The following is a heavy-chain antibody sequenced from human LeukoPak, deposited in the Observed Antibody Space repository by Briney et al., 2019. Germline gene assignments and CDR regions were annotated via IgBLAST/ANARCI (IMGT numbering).Heavy chain of an antibody. V-gene: IGHV3-66*02. J-gene: IGHJ4*02. Sequence: GGSLRLSCAASGFTVSSNYMSWVRQAPGKGLEWVSVIYFGGSTYYEDSVKGRFTISRENSKNTLYLQMNDQRAEDTAVYYFARGGYDSSGYYYYFDYWAQGTLVTVSS. CDR1: GFTVSSNY. D-gene: IGHD3-22*01. CDR3: ARGGYDSSGYYYYFDY. CDR2: IYFGGST.